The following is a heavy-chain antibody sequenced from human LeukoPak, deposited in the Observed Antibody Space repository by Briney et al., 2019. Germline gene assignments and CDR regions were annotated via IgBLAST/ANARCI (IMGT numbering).Heavy chain of an antibody. D-gene: IGHD3-22*01. CDR3: ARSYDSSGYPPYFDY. CDR1: GYTFTGYY. CDR2: INPNSGGT. Sequence: ASVKVSCKASGYTFTGYYMHWVRQAPGQGLKWMGWINPNSGGTNYAQKFQGRVTMTRDTSISTAYMELSRLRSDDTAVYYCARSYDSSGYPPYFDYWGQGTLVTVSS. V-gene: IGHV1-2*02. J-gene: IGHJ4*02.